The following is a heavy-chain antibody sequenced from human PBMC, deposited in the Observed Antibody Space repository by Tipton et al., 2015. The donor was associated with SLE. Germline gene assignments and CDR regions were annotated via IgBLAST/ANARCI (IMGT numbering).Heavy chain of an antibody. V-gene: IGHV1-69*01. CDR3: AREVDYYDSRWGEVDP. Sequence: QVQLVQSGPEVKKPGSSVKVSCKASGGTFSSYAISWVRQAPGQGLEWMGGIIPIFGTANYAQKFQGRVTITADESTSTAYMELSGLRSDDTAVYYCAREVDYYDSRWGEVDPWGQGTLVTVSS. J-gene: IGHJ5*02. CDR1: GGTFSSYA. D-gene: IGHD3-22*01. CDR2: IIPIFGTA.